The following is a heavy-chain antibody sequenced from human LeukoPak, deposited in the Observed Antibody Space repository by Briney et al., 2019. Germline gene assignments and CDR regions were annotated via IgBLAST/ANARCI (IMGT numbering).Heavy chain of an antibody. J-gene: IGHJ4*02. CDR3: AREGQGEQWLDGGADY. V-gene: IGHV4-39*02. CDR1: GFTFSTYW. CDR2: IYYSGST. Sequence: PGGSLRLSCAASGFTFSTYWMSWVRQAPGKGLEWIGSIYYSGSTYYNPSLKSRVTISVDTSKNQFSLKLSSVTAADTAVYYCAREGQGEQWLDGGADYWGQGTLVTVSS. D-gene: IGHD6-19*01.